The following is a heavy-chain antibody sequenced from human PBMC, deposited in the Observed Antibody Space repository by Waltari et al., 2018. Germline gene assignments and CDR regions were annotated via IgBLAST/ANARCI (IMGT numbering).Heavy chain of an antibody. CDR3: ARDSYGLDY. J-gene: IGHJ4*02. V-gene: IGHV3-30-3*01. Sequence: QVQLVESGGGVVQPGRSLRLSCAASGFTFSNYAMHWVRQAPGKGLEWLAVILYDGSNEYYADSVKGRFTISRDNSKNTLYLQMNSLRAEDTAVYYCARDSYGLDYWGQGTLVTVSS. CDR1: GFTFSNYA. D-gene: IGHD3-10*01. CDR2: ILYDGSNE.